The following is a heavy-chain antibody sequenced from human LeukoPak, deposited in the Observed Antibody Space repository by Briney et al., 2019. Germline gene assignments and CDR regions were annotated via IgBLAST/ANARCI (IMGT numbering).Heavy chain of an antibody. J-gene: IGHJ6*03. CDR3: ARGQPDTIFGVVIIRHYYYYMDV. Sequence: PSETLSLTCAVYGGSSSGYYWSWIRQPPGKGLEWIGEINHSGSTNYNPSLKSRVTISVDTSKNQFSLKLSSVTAADTAVYYCARGQPDTIFGVVIIRHYYYYMDVWGKGTTVTVSS. D-gene: IGHD3-3*01. CDR1: GGSSSGYY. CDR2: INHSGST. V-gene: IGHV4-34*01.